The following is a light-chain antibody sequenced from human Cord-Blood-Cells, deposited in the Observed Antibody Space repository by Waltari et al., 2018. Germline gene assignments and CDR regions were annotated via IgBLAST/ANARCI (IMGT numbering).Light chain of an antibody. J-gene: IGKJ4*01. CDR1: QSVSNS. V-gene: IGKV3-15*01. Sequence: EIVMTQSPATLSVSPGERAPLSCRASQSVSNSLAWYQQKPGQAPRLLIYGASTMTTGIPARFSGSGSGTEFTLTISSLQSEDFAVYYCQQYNNWPLTFGEGTKVEIK. CDR2: GAS. CDR3: QQYNNWPLT.